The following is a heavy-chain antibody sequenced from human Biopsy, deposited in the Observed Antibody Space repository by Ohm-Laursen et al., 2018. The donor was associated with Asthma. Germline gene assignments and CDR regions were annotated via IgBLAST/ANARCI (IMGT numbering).Heavy chain of an antibody. J-gene: IGHJ6*02. CDR1: SGSGGYMRSGNYY. V-gene: IGHV4-39*01. CDR3: VRGSSSWHHGPFHYYYGLDV. CDR2: IYYSGTT. D-gene: IGHD6-13*01. Sequence: SETLSLTCSLSSGSGGYMRSGNYYWGWIHQPPGKGLEWIGSIYYSGTTYYNPSLESRVTVSADTSKNQFSLKLTSVTAADTAVYYCVRGSSSWHHGPFHYYYGLDVWGQGTTATASS.